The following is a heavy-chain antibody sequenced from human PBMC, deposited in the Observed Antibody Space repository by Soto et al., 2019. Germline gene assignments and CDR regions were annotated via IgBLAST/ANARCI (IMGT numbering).Heavy chain of an antibody. CDR2: IMPIFRAP. D-gene: IGHD2-15*01. J-gene: IGHJ6*02. CDR3: ASWLKGPDIGNYYYGMEV. Sequence: QVQLVQSGAEVKKPGSSVKVSCKASGGAFSDYAFSWVRQAPGQGLEWLGGIMPIFRAPDYAQKFQGRVTITADAFTRTAYMEMNSLRSEDTAVYYCASWLKGPDIGNYYYGMEVWGQGTTVTVS. V-gene: IGHV1-69*12. CDR1: GGAFSDYA.